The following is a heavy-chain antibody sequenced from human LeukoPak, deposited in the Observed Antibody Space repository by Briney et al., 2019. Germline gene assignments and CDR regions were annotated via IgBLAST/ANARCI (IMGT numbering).Heavy chain of an antibody. V-gene: IGHV4-31*11. CDR2: IFHTGST. CDR1: GDSISSGGHY. CDR3: ARSPGIWNEYGRLEY. Sequence: SQTLSLTCAVYGDSISSGGHYWNWIRQRPGNGLEWIGNIFHTGSTYYNPSLKSRVIISVDTSKSQFSLKLSSVTAADTAVYYCARSPGIWNEYGRLEYWGQGALVTVSS. J-gene: IGHJ4*02. D-gene: IGHD1-1*01.